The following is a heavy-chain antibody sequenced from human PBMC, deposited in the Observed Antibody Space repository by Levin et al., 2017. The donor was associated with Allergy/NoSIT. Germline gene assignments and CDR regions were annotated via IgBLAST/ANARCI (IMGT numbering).Heavy chain of an antibody. CDR1: GYSISSGYY. V-gene: IGHV4-38-2*01. D-gene: IGHD5-24*01. J-gene: IGHJ5*02. Sequence: SETLSLTCAVSGYSISSGYYWGWIRQPPGKGLEWIGSIYHSGSTYYNPSLKSRVTISVDTSKNQFSLKLSSVTAADTAVYYCATILEGYNANPWGQGTLVTVSS. CDR3: ATILEGYNANP. CDR2: IYHSGST.